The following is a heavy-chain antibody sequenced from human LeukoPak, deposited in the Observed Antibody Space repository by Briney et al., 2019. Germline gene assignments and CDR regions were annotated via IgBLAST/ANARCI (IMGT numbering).Heavy chain of an antibody. V-gene: IGHV1-2*02. Sequence: GASVKVSCKASGYTFTGYYIHWVRQAPGQGLEWMGWINPNSGGTYYAQKFQGRATMTRDTSISTAYMELSRLRSDDTAVFYCARMYYDSSSGSDYWGQGTLVTVSS. CDR1: GYTFTGYY. J-gene: IGHJ4*02. CDR3: ARMYYDSSSGSDY. CDR2: INPNSGGT. D-gene: IGHD3-22*01.